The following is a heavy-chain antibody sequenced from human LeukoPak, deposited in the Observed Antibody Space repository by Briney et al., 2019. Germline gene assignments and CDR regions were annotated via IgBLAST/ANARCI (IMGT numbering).Heavy chain of an antibody. J-gene: IGHJ4*02. CDR1: GYSFTGYY. D-gene: IGHD3-10*01. Sequence: ASVKVSCKASGYSFTGYYMHWVRQAPGQGLDWMGRINPKRGGTNYAQKFQGRVTLTRDTSISTAHMELSRLTSDDTAVYYCALLWFGELWTKDYWGQGTLVTVSS. CDR2: INPKRGGT. V-gene: IGHV1-2*06. CDR3: ALLWFGELWTKDY.